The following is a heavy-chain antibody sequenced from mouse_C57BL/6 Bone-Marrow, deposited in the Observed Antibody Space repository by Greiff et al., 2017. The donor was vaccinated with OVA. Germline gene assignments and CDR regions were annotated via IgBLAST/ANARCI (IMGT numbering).Heavy chain of an antibody. Sequence: EVQLVESGPGLVKPSQSLSLTCSVTGYSITSGYYWNWIRQFPGNKLEWMGYISYDGSNNYNPSLKNRISITRDTSKNQFFLKLNSVTTEDTATYYCARRDGYYVLDYWGQGTTLTVSS. D-gene: IGHD2-3*01. V-gene: IGHV3-6*01. CDR1: GYSITSGYY. CDR2: ISYDGSN. CDR3: ARRDGYYVLDY. J-gene: IGHJ2*01.